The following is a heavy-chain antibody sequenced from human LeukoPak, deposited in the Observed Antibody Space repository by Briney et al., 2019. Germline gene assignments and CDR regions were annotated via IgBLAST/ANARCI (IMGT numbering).Heavy chain of an antibody. V-gene: IGHV4-59*12. CDR2: IYQSGST. CDR3: ARENYDFWSGYSLIDY. CDR1: GGSISNYY. J-gene: IGHJ4*02. Sequence: SETLSLTCTVSGGSISNYYWSWIRQPPGKGLEWIGYIYQSGSTDYNPSLKSRVTMSVDTSKNQFSLKLSSVTAADTAVYYCARENYDFWSGYSLIDYWGQGTLVTVSS. D-gene: IGHD3-3*01.